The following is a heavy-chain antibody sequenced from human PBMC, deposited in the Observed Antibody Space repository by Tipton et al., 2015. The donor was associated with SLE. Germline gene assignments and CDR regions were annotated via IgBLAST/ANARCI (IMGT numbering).Heavy chain of an antibody. D-gene: IGHD1-7*01. CDR3: ARGDNWDYMTS. Sequence: TLSLTCTVSGGSISSHYWSWIRQSPGEGLEWIGYMSDSGGTNYNPSLRGRVTISVDTSMNQFSLRLSTVTPADTAVYYCARGDNWDYMTSWGQGTLVTVSS. J-gene: IGHJ5*02. V-gene: IGHV4-59*11. CDR1: GGSISSHY. CDR2: MSDSGGT.